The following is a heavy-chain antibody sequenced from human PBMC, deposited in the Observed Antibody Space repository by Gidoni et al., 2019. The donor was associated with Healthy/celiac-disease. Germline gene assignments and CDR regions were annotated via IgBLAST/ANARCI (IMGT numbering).Heavy chain of an antibody. V-gene: IGHV3-23*04. CDR2: ISGSGGST. CDR1: GFTFSSYA. CDR3: AKDQDVNIVATIMGGPFDY. D-gene: IGHD5-12*01. J-gene: IGHJ4*02. Sequence: EVQLVESGGGLVQPGGSLRLSCAASGFTFSSYALSWVRQAPGKGLEWVSAISGSGGSTYYADSVKGRFTISRDNSKNTLYLQMNSLRAEDTAVYYCAKDQDVNIVATIMGGPFDYWGQGTLVTVSS.